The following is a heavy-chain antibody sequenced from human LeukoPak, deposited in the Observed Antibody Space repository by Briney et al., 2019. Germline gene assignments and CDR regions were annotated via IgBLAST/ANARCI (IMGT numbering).Heavy chain of an antibody. J-gene: IGHJ4*02. V-gene: IGHV3-23*01. D-gene: IGHD5-12*01. CDR1: GFTFSSYA. CDR2: TSGSGGST. Sequence: GGSLRLSCAASGFTFSSYAMSWVRQAPGKGLEWVSATSGSGGSTYYADSVKGRFTISRDNSKNTLYLQMNSLRAEDTAVYYCAKDGALRGEHDYWGQGTLVTVSS. CDR3: AKDGALRGEHDY.